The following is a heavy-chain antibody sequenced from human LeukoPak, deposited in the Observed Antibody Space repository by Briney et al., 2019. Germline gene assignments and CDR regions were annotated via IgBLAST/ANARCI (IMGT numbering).Heavy chain of an antibody. Sequence: SETLSLTCTVSGGSISSYYWSWIRQPPGKGLEWIGYIYYSGSTNYNPSLKSRVTISVDTSKNQFSLKLSSVTAADTAVYYCARGGAYYYDSSGAFDYWGQGTLVTVSS. V-gene: IGHV4-59*08. CDR2: IYYSGST. CDR3: ARGGAYYYDSSGAFDY. D-gene: IGHD3-22*01. CDR1: GGSISSYY. J-gene: IGHJ4*02.